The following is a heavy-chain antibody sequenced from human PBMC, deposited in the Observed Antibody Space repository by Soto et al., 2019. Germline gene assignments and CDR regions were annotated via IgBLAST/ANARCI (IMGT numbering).Heavy chain of an antibody. Sequence: GGSLRLSCAASGFTFSSYAMSWVRQAPGKGLEWVSAISGSGGSTYEADSVKGRFTISRDNSKNTLYLQMNSLRAEDTAVYYCAKTSRGGSYYPLSYYYYYGMDVWGQGTTVTVSS. V-gene: IGHV3-23*01. J-gene: IGHJ6*02. CDR2: ISGSGGST. CDR1: GFTFSSYA. D-gene: IGHD1-26*01. CDR3: AKTSRGGSYYPLSYYYYYGMDV.